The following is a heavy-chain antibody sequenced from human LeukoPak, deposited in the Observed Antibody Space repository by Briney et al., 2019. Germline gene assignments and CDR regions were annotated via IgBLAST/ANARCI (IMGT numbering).Heavy chain of an antibody. CDR3: AGSFHSSGWYHDY. V-gene: IGHV1-69*13. Sequence: ASVTVSCTASGGTFSTYAISWVRQAHGQGLEWMGGILPIFGTANYAPEFQGRVTITADESTSTAYMELSSLRSEDTAVYYCAGSFHSSGWYHDYWGQGTLVTVSS. CDR1: GGTFSTYA. D-gene: IGHD6-19*01. J-gene: IGHJ4*02. CDR2: ILPIFGTA.